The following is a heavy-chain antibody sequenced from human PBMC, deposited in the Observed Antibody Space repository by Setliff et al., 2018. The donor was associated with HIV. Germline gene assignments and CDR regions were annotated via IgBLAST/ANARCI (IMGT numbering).Heavy chain of an antibody. D-gene: IGHD2-15*01. J-gene: IGHJ6*03. CDR1: GFTFSNFA. V-gene: IGHV3-23*01. CDR3: AKAGGGILYFYYMDV. Sequence: GGSLRLSCAASGFTFSNFAINWVRQAPGKGLEWVSTISGRGTNTYYADSVKGRFTISRDNSKNTLSLQLNSLTAEDSAVYYCAKAGGGILYFYYMDVWGKGTTVTVSS. CDR2: ISGRGTNT.